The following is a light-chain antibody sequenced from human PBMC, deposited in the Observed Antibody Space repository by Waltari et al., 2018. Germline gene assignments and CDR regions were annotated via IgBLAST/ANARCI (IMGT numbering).Light chain of an antibody. J-gene: IGKJ3*01. CDR3: QHSYTTPLT. CDR1: QSISSS. V-gene: IGKV1-39*01. Sequence: DIQMPQSPSALSASVGESATITCRASQSISSSLNWYQQRPGKAPKLLLSSASSLQSGVPSRFSGSGSGTDFTLTISSLQPEDIATYYCQHSYTTPLTFGPGSKVEIK. CDR2: SAS.